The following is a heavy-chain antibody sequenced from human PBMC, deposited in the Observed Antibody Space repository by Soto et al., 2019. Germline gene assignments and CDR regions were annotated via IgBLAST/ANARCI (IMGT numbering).Heavy chain of an antibody. D-gene: IGHD6-13*01. CDR1: GGSISSGGYY. CDR2: IYYSGST. Sequence: SETLSLTCTVSGGSISSGGYYWSWIRQHPGKGLEWIGYIYYSGSTYYNPSLKSRVTISVDTSKNQFSLKLSSVTAADTAVYYCARDRDSSSWFGYYGMDVWGQGTTVTVSS. V-gene: IGHV4-31*03. J-gene: IGHJ6*02. CDR3: ARDRDSSSWFGYYGMDV.